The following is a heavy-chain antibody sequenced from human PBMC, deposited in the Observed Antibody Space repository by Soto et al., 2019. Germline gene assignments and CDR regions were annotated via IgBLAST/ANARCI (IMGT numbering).Heavy chain of an antibody. CDR2: IYYSGST. D-gene: IGHD3-10*01. CDR3: ATYILVRGALDY. Sequence: QVQLQESGPGLVKPSQTLSLTCTVSGGSIGSGTYYWSWIRQHPGKGLEWIGYIYYSGSTYYNPSLRSRLTISVDTSKNQFSLNLSSVTAADTAVYYCATYILVRGALDYWGQGTLVTVSS. V-gene: IGHV4-31*03. CDR1: GGSIGSGTYY. J-gene: IGHJ4*02.